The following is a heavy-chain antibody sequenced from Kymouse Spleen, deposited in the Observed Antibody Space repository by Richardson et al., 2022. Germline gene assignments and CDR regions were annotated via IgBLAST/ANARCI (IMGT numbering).Heavy chain of an antibody. V-gene: IGHV4-61*01. D-gene: IGHD6-6*01. CDR3: ASIAARQGPDY. CDR2: IYYSGST. J-gene: IGHJ4*02. CDR1: GGSVSSGSYY. Sequence: QVQLQESGPGLVKPSETLSLTCTVSGGSVSSGSYYWSWIRQPPGKGLEWIGYIYYSGSTNYNPSLKSRVTISVDTSKNQFSLKLSSVTAADTAVYYCASIAARQGPDYWGQGTLVTVSS.